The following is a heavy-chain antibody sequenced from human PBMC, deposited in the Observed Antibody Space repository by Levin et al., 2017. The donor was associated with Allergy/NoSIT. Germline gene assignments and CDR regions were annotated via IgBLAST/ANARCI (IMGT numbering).Heavy chain of an antibody. Sequence: GGSLRLSCAASGFTFSNYAMNWVRQAPGKGLEWVSGTSDSGGSTYYADSVKGRFTISRDNSKNTLYLQVNSLRAEDTALYYCAKELSAVPAANYYYAMDVWGQGTTVTVSS. V-gene: IGHV3-23*01. J-gene: IGHJ6*02. CDR2: TSDSGGST. CDR3: AKELSAVPAANYYYAMDV. D-gene: IGHD2-2*01. CDR1: GFTFSNYA.